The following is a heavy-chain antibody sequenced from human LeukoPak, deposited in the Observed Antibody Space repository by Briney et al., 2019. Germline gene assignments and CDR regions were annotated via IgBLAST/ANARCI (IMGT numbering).Heavy chain of an antibody. D-gene: IGHD2-21*02. Sequence: SETLSLTCTVSGGSISSYYWSWLRQPPGKGLEYIGYTHYSGATNYNPSLKSRVTISLDTSGDQFSLKLSSVTAADTAVYYCASGYCGGACQLGGVDMWGQGTMVTVSS. CDR1: GGSISSYY. J-gene: IGHJ3*02. CDR2: THYSGAT. V-gene: IGHV4-59*01. CDR3: ASGYCGGACQLGGVDM.